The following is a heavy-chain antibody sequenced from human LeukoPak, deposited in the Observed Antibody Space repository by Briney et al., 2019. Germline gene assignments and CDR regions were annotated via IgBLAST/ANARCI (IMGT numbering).Heavy chain of an antibody. CDR2: INPNSGGT. CDR3: ARDPNYDILTGYSQT. CDR1: GYTFTGYY. D-gene: IGHD3-9*01. Sequence: ASVKVSFKASGYTFTGYYMHWVRQAPGQGLEWMGWINPNSGGTNYAQKFQGRVTMTRDTSISTAYMELSRLRSDDTAVYYCARDPNYDILTGYSQTWGQGTLLTVSS. J-gene: IGHJ5*02. V-gene: IGHV1-2*02.